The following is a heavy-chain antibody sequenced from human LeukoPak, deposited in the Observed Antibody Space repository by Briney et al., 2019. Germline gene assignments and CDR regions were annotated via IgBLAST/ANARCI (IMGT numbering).Heavy chain of an antibody. D-gene: IGHD2-2*03. J-gene: IGHJ4*02. CDR2: INTDGRTT. V-gene: IGHV3-74*01. CDR1: GFTFTTFW. CDR3: ARDLHGSPDW. Sequence: GGSLRLSCAASGFTFTTFWMNWVRQAPGDGLVWVSLINTDGRTTTYADSVKGRFTISRDNAKNTLYLPMNSLRAEDTAVYYCARDLHGSPDWWGQGTLVTVSS.